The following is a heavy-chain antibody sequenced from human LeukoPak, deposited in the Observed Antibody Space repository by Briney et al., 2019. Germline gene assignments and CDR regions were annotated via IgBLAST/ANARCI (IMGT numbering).Heavy chain of an antibody. CDR1: GYSFTSYG. CDR3: ARPQYGDYGAFDI. CDR2: ISAYNGNT. Sequence: ASVKVSCKASGYSFTSYGLSWVRQAPGQGLEWMGWISAYNGNTNYAQKLQGRVTMATDTSTSTAYMEVRSLRSGDTAVYYCARPQYGDYGAFDIWGQGTVVTVSS. V-gene: IGHV1-18*01. J-gene: IGHJ3*02. D-gene: IGHD4-17*01.